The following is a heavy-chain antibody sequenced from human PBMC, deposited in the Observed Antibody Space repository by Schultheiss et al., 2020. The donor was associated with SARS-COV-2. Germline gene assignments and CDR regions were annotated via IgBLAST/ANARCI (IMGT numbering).Heavy chain of an antibody. CDR2: IYYSGST. J-gene: IGHJ6*02. V-gene: IGHV4-59*01. D-gene: IGHD2-15*01. CDR3: ARDSSRGGSYIYYYYGMDV. Sequence: SQTLSLTCTVSGGSISSYYWSWIRQPPGKGLEWIGYIYYSGSTNYNPSLKSRVTISVDTSKNQFSLKLSSVTAADTAVYYCARDSSRGGSYIYYYYGMDVWGQGTTVTVSS. CDR1: GGSISSYY.